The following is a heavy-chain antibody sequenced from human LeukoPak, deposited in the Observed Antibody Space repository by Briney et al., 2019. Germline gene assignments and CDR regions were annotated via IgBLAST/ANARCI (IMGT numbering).Heavy chain of an antibody. D-gene: IGHD4-17*01. Sequence: SETLSLTCTVSGGSISSYYWSWIRQPPGKGLEWIGYIYYSGSTNYNPSLKSRVTISVDTSKNQFSLKLSSVAAADTAVYYCVRDMYGDLGDYWGQGTLVTVSS. CDR3: VRDMYGDLGDY. CDR1: GGSISSYY. CDR2: IYYSGST. J-gene: IGHJ4*02. V-gene: IGHV4-59*01.